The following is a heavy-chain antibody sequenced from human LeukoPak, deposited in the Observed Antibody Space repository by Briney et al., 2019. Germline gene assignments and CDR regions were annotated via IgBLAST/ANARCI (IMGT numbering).Heavy chain of an antibody. CDR3: SRDGGRNNDY. V-gene: IGHV3-7*01. Sequence: GGSLRLSCAASGFTFSSYEMNWVRQAPGKGLEWVANIKEDGSEIRYVESVKGRFTISRDNAKNSLFLQMDSLRVEDTAVYYCSRDGGRNNDYWGQGTLVTVSS. CDR2: IKEDGSEI. CDR1: GFTFSSYE. D-gene: IGHD3-3*01. J-gene: IGHJ4*02.